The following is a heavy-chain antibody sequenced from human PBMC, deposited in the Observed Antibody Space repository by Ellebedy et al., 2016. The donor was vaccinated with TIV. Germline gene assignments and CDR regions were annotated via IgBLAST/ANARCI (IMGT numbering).Heavy chain of an antibody. J-gene: IGHJ6*03. Sequence: SETLSLTCTVSGGSISSSNYYRIWIRQPPGKGLEWIGSIYYSGSTDYNPSLEGRVTISVDTPKNQFSLNLRSVTPADTAIYYCARVGTELVTVDEYYYYMDVWGKGTSVTVSS. V-gene: IGHV4-39*07. D-gene: IGHD2-21*02. CDR1: GGSISSSNYY. CDR3: ARVGTELVTVDEYYYYMDV. CDR2: IYYSGST.